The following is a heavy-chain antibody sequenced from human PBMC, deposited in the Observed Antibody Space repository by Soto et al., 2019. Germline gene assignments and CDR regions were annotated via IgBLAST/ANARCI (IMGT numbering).Heavy chain of an antibody. J-gene: IGHJ4*02. V-gene: IGHV4-30-2*01. CDR3: ARAPLESYYDFWSGPTYYFDY. Sequence: SETLSLTWTVSGGSISSGGYCWSWIRQPPGKGLEWIGYIYHSGSTYYNPSLKSRVTISVDRSKNQFSLKLSSVTAADTAVYYCARAPLESYYDFWSGPTYYFDYWGQGTLVTVSS. CDR2: IYHSGST. CDR1: GGSISSGGYC. D-gene: IGHD3-3*01.